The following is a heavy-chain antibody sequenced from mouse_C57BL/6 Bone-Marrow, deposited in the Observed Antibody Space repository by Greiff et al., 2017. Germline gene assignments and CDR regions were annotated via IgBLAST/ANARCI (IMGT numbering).Heavy chain of an antibody. CDR1: GFSFNTYA. V-gene: IGHV10-1*01. CDR2: IRSKSNNYAT. Sequence: EVQLVESGGGLVQPKGSLKLSCAASGFSFNTYAMNWVRQAPGQGLEWVARIRSKSNNYATYYADSVKDRFTISRDDSESMLYLQMNNLKAEDTAMYYCGRQRPLSMDDWGKGTSVTVSS. J-gene: IGHJ4*01. CDR3: GRQRPLSMDD. D-gene: IGHD2-12*01.